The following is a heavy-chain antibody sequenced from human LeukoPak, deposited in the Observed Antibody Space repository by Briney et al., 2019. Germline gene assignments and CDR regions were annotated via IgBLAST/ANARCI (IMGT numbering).Heavy chain of an antibody. D-gene: IGHD2-21*02. V-gene: IGHV3-33*01. CDR3: ARDGFLGPVTAYLDY. CDR2: IWYDGSNK. J-gene: IGHJ4*02. Sequence: GRSLRLSCAASGFTFSSYGMHWVRQAPGKGLEWVAVIWYDGSNKYYADSVKGRFTISRDNARNTLYLQMNSLRAEDTAVYYCARDGFLGPVTAYLDYWGQGTPVTVSS. CDR1: GFTFSSYG.